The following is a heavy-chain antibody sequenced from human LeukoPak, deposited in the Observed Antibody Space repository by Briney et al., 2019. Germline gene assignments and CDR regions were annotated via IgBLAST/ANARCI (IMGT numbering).Heavy chain of an antibody. D-gene: IGHD3-10*01. Sequence: ASVKVSCKASGYTFTSYYMHWVRQARGQGLEWMGIINPSGGSTSYAQKFQGRVTMTRDTSTSTVYMELSSLRSEDTAVYYCATSIGSGSYYTPFDYWGQGTLVTVSS. J-gene: IGHJ4*02. CDR2: INPSGGST. CDR3: ATSIGSGSYYTPFDY. CDR1: GYTFTSYY. V-gene: IGHV1-46*01.